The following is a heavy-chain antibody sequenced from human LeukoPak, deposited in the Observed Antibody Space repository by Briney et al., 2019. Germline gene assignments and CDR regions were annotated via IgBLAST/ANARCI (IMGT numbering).Heavy chain of an antibody. D-gene: IGHD3-10*01. Sequence: SETLSLTCAVSGGPFSGYFWSWIRQSSGKGLEWIGEIHNSGTTNYNPSLNSRVTISEDTSKNQFYLNLSTVTAADTAVYYCARRYYYNLGSFPFDFWGQGTLVTVSS. CDR2: IHNSGTT. V-gene: IGHV4-34*01. CDR1: GGPFSGYF. J-gene: IGHJ4*02. CDR3: ARRYYYNLGSFPFDF.